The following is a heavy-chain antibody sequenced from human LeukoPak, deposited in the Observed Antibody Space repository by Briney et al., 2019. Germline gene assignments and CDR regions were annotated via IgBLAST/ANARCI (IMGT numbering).Heavy chain of an antibody. CDR1: GGSFSGYY. CDR3: ARGLDWNDELDY. V-gene: IGHV4-34*01. CDR2: INHSGST. J-gene: IGHJ4*02. Sequence: PSETLSLTCAVYGGSFSGYYWSWIRQPPGKGLEWIGEINHSGSTNYNPSLKSRVTISVDTSKNQFSLKLSSVTAADTAVYYRARGLDWNDELDYWGQGTLVTVSS. D-gene: IGHD1-1*01.